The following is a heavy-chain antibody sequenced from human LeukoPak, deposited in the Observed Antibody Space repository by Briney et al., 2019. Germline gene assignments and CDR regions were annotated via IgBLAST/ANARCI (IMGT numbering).Heavy chain of an antibody. Sequence: EASVKVSCKASGYTFTGYYMHWVRQAPGQGLEWMGWINPNSGGTNYAQKFQGRVTMTRDTSISTAYMELSRLRSDDTAVYYCARGIYSSSWYYFDYWGQGTLVTVSS. CDR3: ARGIYSSSWYYFDY. J-gene: IGHJ4*02. CDR2: INPNSGGT. CDR1: GYTFTGYY. D-gene: IGHD6-13*01. V-gene: IGHV1-2*02.